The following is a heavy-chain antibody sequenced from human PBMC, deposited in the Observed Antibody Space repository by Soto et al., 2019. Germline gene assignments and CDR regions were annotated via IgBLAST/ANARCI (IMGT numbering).Heavy chain of an antibody. CDR1: GYSFISYW. Sequence: PGDSLKISCKGSGYSFISYWIGWGLQMPGRGLEWMGIIYPHDSDTRYSPSFQGQVTISADKSISTAYLQWSSLKASDSAMYYCARLYGSGQWNWFDPWGQGTLVTVSS. CDR2: IYPHDSDT. J-gene: IGHJ5*02. V-gene: IGHV5-51*01. D-gene: IGHD3-10*01. CDR3: ARLYGSGQWNWFDP.